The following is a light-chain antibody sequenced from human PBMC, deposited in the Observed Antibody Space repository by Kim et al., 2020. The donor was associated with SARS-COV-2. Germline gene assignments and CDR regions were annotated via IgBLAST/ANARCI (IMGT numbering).Light chain of an antibody. CDR1: ALPKQY. CDR3: QLADSSGTYV. J-gene: IGLJ1*01. Sequence: SYELTQPPSVSVSPGQTARITCSGDALPKQYAYWYQQKPGQAPVLVIYKDSERPSGIPERFSGSSSGTTVTLTISGVQAEDEADYYCQLADSSGTYVFAT. V-gene: IGLV3-25*03. CDR2: KDS.